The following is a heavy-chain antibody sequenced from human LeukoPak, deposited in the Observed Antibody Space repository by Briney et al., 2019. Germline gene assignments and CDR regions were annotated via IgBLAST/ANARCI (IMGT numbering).Heavy chain of an antibody. D-gene: IGHD2-2*01. CDR1: GGSFSGYY. V-gene: IGHV4-34*01. J-gene: IGHJ5*02. CDR2: INHSGST. Sequence: SETLSLTCADGGSFSGYYWSCIRQPPGKGLEWIGEINHSGSTNYNPSLNSRVTISVDTSKNQFSLKLSSVTAADTAVYYCARRRVPAAIWNIRETTRFDRWGQGTLVTVYS. CDR3: ARRRVPAAIWNIRETTRFDR.